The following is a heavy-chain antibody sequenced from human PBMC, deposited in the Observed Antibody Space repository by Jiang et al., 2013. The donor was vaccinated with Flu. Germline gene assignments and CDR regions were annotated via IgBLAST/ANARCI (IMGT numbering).Heavy chain of an antibody. J-gene: IGHJ4*02. CDR2: INSDGSST. CDR3: ARDRYGGYPGGGY. D-gene: IGHD5-12*01. V-gene: IGHV3-74*01. Sequence: GLVWVSRINSDGSSTSYADSVKGRFTISRDNAKNTLYLQMNSLRAEDTAVYYCARDRYGGYPGGGYWGQGTLVTVSS.